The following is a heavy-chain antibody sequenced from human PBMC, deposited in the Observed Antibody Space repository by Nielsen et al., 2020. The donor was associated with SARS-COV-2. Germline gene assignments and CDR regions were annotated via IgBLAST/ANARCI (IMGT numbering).Heavy chain of an antibody. D-gene: IGHD1-26*01. CDR3: ARDLGVGAWRKDYYGMDV. V-gene: IGHV1-69*13. J-gene: IGHJ6*02. Sequence: SAKVSCKASGGTFSSYAISWVRQAPGQGLEWMGGIIPIFGTANYAQKFQGRVTITADESTSTAYMELSSLRSEDTAVYYCARDLGVGAWRKDYYGMDVWGQGTTVTVSS. CDR2: IIPIFGTA. CDR1: GGTFSSYA.